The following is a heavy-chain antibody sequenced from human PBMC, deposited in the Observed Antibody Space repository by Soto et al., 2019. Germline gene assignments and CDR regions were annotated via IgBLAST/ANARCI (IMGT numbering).Heavy chain of an antibody. CDR2: ISRSSSTI. J-gene: IGHJ6*02. CDR3: ARDPPNFYYYGMDV. CDR1: GFTLSSYS. V-gene: IGHV3-48*02. Sequence: LRLSCAASGFTLSSYSMTWVRQAPGKGLEWLSYISRSSSTINYADSVKGRFTISRDNAKNSVYLELNSLRDEDTAVYYCARDPPNFYYYGMDVWGQGTTVTVSS.